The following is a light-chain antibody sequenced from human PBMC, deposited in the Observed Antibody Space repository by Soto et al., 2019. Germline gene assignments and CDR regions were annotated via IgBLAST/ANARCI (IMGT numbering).Light chain of an antibody. CDR1: QNISNY. V-gene: IGKV1-39*01. CDR3: QQSYSTPAIT. J-gene: IGKJ5*01. Sequence: DIQMTQSPSSLSASVGDRVTITCRASQNISNYLNWYQHRPGKAPNLLIYAASNLQSGVPSKFSASGSGTYFDITISSLQPEDFATYYCQQSYSTPAITFGQGTRLETK. CDR2: AAS.